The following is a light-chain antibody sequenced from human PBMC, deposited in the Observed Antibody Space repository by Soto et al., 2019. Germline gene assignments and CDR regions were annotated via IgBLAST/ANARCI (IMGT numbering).Light chain of an antibody. Sequence: DIQMTQSPSSLSASVGDRVTITCRASQDIRNYLAWYQQKPGKVPELLIYAASTFHSGVPSRFSGSGYGTYFTLTITNLQPEDVATYYCQKYNSAPWTFGQGTKVEIK. CDR3: QKYNSAPWT. CDR2: AAS. J-gene: IGKJ1*01. CDR1: QDIRNY. V-gene: IGKV1-27*01.